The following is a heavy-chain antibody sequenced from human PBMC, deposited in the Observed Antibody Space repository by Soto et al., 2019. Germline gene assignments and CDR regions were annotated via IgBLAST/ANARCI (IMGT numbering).Heavy chain of an antibody. CDR2: IDAGGGRT. CDR3: ANGPVVGANYKYYDMDV. J-gene: IGHJ6*02. V-gene: IGHV3-23*01. D-gene: IGHD1-26*01. Sequence: GGSLKLSCAASGFTFASYAMAWVRQAPGKGVEWVSGIDAGGGRTYYADSVKGRFTISRDNSRNTLYLQMDNLRAEDPAHYFCANGPVVGANYKYYDMDVWGRGTTVTVSS. CDR1: GFTFASYA.